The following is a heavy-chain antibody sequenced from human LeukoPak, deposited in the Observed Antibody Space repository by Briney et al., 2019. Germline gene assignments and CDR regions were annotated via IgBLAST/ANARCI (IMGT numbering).Heavy chain of an antibody. CDR2: ISSSGRTM. J-gene: IGHJ4*02. CDR1: GFTFSSYE. CDR3: AREYYDNHY. Sequence: GGSLRLSCAASGFTFSSYEMNWVRQAPGKGLERVSYISSSGRTMYYADSVKGRFTISRENAKNSLYLQMNSLRAEDTAVYYCAREYYDNHYWGQGTLVTVSS. D-gene: IGHD3-22*01. V-gene: IGHV3-48*03.